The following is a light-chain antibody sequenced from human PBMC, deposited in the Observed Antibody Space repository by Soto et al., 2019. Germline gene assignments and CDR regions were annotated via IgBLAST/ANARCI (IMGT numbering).Light chain of an antibody. CDR3: QHYNTYSTWT. Sequence: DIQMTQSPSTLSGSVGDRVTITCRAGETISSWLAWYQQKPGKAPKLLIYKASTLKSGVPSRFSGSGSGTEFTLTISSLQPDDFATYYCQHYNTYSTWTFGQGTKVDIK. J-gene: IGKJ1*01. CDR1: ETISSW. CDR2: KAS. V-gene: IGKV1-5*03.